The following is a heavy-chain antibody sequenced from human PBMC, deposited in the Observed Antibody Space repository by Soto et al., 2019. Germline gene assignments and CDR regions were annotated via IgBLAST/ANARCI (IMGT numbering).Heavy chain of an antibody. CDR3: ARDGIAAAAGTGWFDP. Sequence: QVQLVQSGAEVKKPGSSVKVSCKASGGSFSSYTLSWVRQAPGQGLEWMGRIIPILAIANYAQKFQGRVTIPADKPTSTAYMELSSLRSEDTAVYYCARDGIAAAAGTGWFDPWGQGTLVTVSS. D-gene: IGHD6-13*01. CDR1: GGSFSSYT. CDR2: IIPILAIA. J-gene: IGHJ5*02. V-gene: IGHV1-69*08.